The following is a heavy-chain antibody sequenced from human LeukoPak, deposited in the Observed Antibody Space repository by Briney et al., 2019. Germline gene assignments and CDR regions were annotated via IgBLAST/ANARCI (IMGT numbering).Heavy chain of an antibody. D-gene: IGHD7-27*01. CDR1: GFTFSSYW. V-gene: IGHV3-74*01. J-gene: IGHJ4*02. CDR3: AIVCWGAITHY. CDR2: VNNDGSST. Sequence: GGSLRLSCAASGFTFSSYWMKWVRQAPGKGLVWVSRVNNDGSSTTYADSVKGRFTISRDNAKNTIYLQMNSLRAEDTAVYYCAIVCWGAITHYWGQETLVTVSS.